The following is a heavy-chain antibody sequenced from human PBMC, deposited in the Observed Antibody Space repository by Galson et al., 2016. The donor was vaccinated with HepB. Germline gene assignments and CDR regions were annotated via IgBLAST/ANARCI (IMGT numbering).Heavy chain of an antibody. J-gene: IGHJ5*02. CDR1: GGSISGYY. Sequence: EPLSLTCTVSGGSISGYYWSWIRQSPGKGLQWMGYIYYSGSTNYNPSFKSRLTLSVDTSKNQLSLKLNSVTAADTAVYYCARAHTGFLEWVGWFDPWGQGTLVTVSS. CDR2: IYYSGST. D-gene: IGHD3-3*01. CDR3: ARAHTGFLEWVGWFDP. V-gene: IGHV4-59*01.